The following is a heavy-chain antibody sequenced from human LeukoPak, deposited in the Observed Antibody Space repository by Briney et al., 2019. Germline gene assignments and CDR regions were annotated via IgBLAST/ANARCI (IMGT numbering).Heavy chain of an antibody. V-gene: IGHV3-74*01. D-gene: IGHD1-26*01. CDR1: GYTFSSYW. CDR2: IDTDGSIT. J-gene: IGHJ4*02. Sequence: PGGSLRLSCAASGYTFSSYWMHWVRQAPGKGLVWVSRIDTDGSITSYADSVKGRFTISRDNAKNSLYLQMNSLRAEDTALYYCAKGLWSYCLDYWGQGTLVTVSS. CDR3: AKGLWSYCLDY.